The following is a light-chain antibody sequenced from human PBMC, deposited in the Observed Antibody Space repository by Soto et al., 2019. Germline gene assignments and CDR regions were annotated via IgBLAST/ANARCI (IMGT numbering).Light chain of an antibody. CDR3: AVWDDSLSGVV. CDR2: NDY. J-gene: IGLJ2*01. V-gene: IGLV1-47*02. CDR1: TSNVGSNL. Sequence: QSALAQPPSASGTPGQRVTISCSGSTSNVGSNLASWYQQLPGSAPKLLIYNDYERPSGVPDRFSCSKSGTSASLGISGLRSEDEDDDFCAVWDDSLSGVVFGGGTKLTVL.